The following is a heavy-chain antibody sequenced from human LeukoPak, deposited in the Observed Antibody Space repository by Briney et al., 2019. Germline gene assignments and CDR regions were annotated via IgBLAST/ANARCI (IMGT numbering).Heavy chain of an antibody. CDR1: GFTFSSYA. V-gene: IGHV3-23*01. CDR3: AKDRGSRYSSAWYYFDY. CDR2: ISGSGGST. Sequence: GGSLRLSCAASGFTFSSYAMSWVRQAPGKGLEWVSAISGSGGSTYYADSVKGRFTISRDNSKNTLYLQMNSLRAEDTAVYYCAKDRGSRYSSAWYYFDYWGQGTLVTVSS. J-gene: IGHJ4*02. D-gene: IGHD6-19*01.